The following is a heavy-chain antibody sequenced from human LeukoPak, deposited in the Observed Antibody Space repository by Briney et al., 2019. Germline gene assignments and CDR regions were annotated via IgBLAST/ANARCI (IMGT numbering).Heavy chain of an antibody. J-gene: IGHJ3*02. Sequence: SSETLSLTCIVSGGSISSYYWSWIRQPPGKGLEWIGYIYYSGSTNYNPSLKSRVTISVDTSKNQFSLKLSSVTAADTAVYYCARENDILTGYYFAFDIWGQGTMVTVSS. D-gene: IGHD3-9*01. CDR1: GGSISSYY. CDR3: ARENDILTGYYFAFDI. V-gene: IGHV4-59*01. CDR2: IYYSGST.